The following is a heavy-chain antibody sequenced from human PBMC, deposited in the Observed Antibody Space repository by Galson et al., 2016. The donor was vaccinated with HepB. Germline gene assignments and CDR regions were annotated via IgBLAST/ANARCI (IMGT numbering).Heavy chain of an antibody. D-gene: IGHD6-13*01. CDR1: GFTFSSYW. V-gene: IGHV3-7*04. CDR2: ITQDGSEK. CDR3: TRTRSATAGID. Sequence: SLRLSCATSGFTFSSYWMSWVRQAPGKGLQWLANITQDGSEKYYVDSVRGRFTISRDNAMNSLYLHMSGLRAEDTALYYCTRTRSATAGIDWGQGTLVTVSS. J-gene: IGHJ4*02.